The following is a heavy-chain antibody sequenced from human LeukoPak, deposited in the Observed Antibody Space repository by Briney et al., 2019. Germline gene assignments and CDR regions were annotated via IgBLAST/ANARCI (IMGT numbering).Heavy chain of an antibody. Sequence: KSGGSLRLSCAASGFTFSDYYMSWIRQAPGKGLEWVAYISSDTDTMYYADSVKGRFTISRDNSKDTLYLQMNSLRAEDTAVYYCAKYPPRVGGLPDGFVDDYWGQGTLVTVSS. D-gene: IGHD1-26*01. CDR3: AKYPPRVGGLPDGFVDDY. CDR1: GFTFSDYY. CDR2: ISSDTDTM. V-gene: IGHV3-11*01. J-gene: IGHJ4*02.